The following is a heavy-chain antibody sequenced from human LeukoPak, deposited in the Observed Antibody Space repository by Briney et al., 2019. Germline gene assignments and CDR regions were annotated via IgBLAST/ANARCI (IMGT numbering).Heavy chain of an antibody. V-gene: IGHV3-30*18. J-gene: IGHJ4*02. Sequence: GRSLRLSCAASGFTFSSYAMHWVRKAPGKGLGWVAVISYDGSNKYYADSVKGRFTISRDNSKNTLYLQMNGLRAEDTGVYFCAKEVRRAYYGAGRRLDYWGQGTLVTVSS. CDR2: ISYDGSNK. CDR3: AKEVRRAYYGAGRRLDY. D-gene: IGHD3-10*01. CDR1: GFTFSSYA.